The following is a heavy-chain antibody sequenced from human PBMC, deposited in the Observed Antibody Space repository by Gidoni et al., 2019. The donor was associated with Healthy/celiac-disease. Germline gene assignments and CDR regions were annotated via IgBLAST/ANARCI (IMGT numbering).Heavy chain of an antibody. CDR2: INPNSGGT. Sequence: QVQLVQSGAEVKKPGASVKVSCKASGYTFTGYYMHWVRQAPGQGLEWMGWINPNSGGTNYAQKFQGRVTMTRDTSISTAYMELSRLRSDDTAVYYCASLPSGSYEPPDAFDIWGQGTMVTVSS. CDR3: ASLPSGSYEPPDAFDI. D-gene: IGHD1-26*01. CDR1: GYTFTGYY. V-gene: IGHV1-2*02. J-gene: IGHJ3*02.